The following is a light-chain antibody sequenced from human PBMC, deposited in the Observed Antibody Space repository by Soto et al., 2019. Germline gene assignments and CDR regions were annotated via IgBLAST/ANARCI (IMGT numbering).Light chain of an antibody. J-gene: IGKJ1*01. CDR2: GAS. V-gene: IGKV3-20*01. Sequence: DIEWTPSPGTRSLSPGDRATLSCRASQSGSSTDLAWYQQKPCKAPRLLIYGASSRATGIPDRFSGSGSGTDFTLTISRLDPEDFAVYYCQQHQTFGQGTKVDIK. CDR3: QQHQT. CDR1: QSGSSTD.